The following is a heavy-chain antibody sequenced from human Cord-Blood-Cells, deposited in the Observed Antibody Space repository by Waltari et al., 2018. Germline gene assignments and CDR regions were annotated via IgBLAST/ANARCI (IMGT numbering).Heavy chain of an antibody. CDR1: GYSISSGYY. D-gene: IGHD2-15*01. CDR2: IYHSGST. V-gene: IGHV4-38-2*01. Sequence: QVQLQESGPGLVKPSETLSLTCAVSGYSISSGYYWGWIRQPPGKGLEWIGSIYHSGSTYYNPSLKSRVTRSVDTSKNQFSLKLSSVTAADTAVYYCARGYCSGGSCFLEYFQHWGQGTLVTVSS. J-gene: IGHJ1*01. CDR3: ARGYCSGGSCFLEYFQH.